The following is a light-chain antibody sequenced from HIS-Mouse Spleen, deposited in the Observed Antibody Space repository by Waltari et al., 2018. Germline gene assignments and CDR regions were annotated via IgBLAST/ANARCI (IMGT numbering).Light chain of an antibody. J-gene: IGKJ4*01. Sequence: AIQLTQSPSSLSASVGDRVTITCRASQGISSALAWYQQKPGKVPKLLIYDASSLESGVPSRFSGSGSGTDFTLTISSLQPEDFATYYCQQFNSYPFGGGTKVEIK. V-gene: IGKV1-13*02. CDR1: QGISSA. CDR2: DAS. CDR3: QQFNSYP.